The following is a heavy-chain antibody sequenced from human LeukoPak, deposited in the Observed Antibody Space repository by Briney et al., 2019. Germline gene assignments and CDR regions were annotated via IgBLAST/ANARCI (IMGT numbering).Heavy chain of an antibody. CDR1: GESFSGYY. CDR3: ARVGSYAFDI. D-gene: IGHD2-2*03. J-gene: IGHJ3*02. CDR2: INHSGST. Sequence: SETLSLTCAVYGESFSGYYWSWIRQPPGKGLEWIGEINHSGSTNYNPSLKSRVTISVDTSKNQFSLKLSSVTAADTAVYYCARVGSYAFDIWGQGTMVTVSS. V-gene: IGHV4-34*01.